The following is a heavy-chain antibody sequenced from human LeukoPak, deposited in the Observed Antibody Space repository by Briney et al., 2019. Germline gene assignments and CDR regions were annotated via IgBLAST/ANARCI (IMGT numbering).Heavy chain of an antibody. V-gene: IGHV3-53*01. CDR3: ARESMVATGAVDY. CDR2: IYSGGST. CDR1: GFTVSSNY. Sequence: PGGSLRLSCAASGFTVSSNYMSWVRQAPGKGLEWVSVIYSGGSTYYADSVKGRFTISRDNSKNTLYLQMNSLRAEDTAVYYCARESMVATGAVDYWGQGTLVTVSS. D-gene: IGHD5-12*01. J-gene: IGHJ4*02.